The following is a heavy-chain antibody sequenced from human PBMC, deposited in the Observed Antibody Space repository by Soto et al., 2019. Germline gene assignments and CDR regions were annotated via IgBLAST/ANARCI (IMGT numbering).Heavy chain of an antibody. CDR1: GGSISSYY. CDR3: ARSMGASPDFDY. Sequence: SETLSLTCTVSGGSISSYYWSWIRQPPGKGLEWIGYIYYSGSTNYNPSLKSRVTISVDTSKNQFSLKLSSVTAADTAVYYCARSMGASPDFDYWGQGTPVTVSS. V-gene: IGHV4-59*01. CDR2: IYYSGST. J-gene: IGHJ4*02. D-gene: IGHD1-26*01.